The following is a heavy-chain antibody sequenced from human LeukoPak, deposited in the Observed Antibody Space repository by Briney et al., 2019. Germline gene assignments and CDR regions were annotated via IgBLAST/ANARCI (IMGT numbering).Heavy chain of an antibody. Sequence: SETLSLTCTVSGVSISTHFYYWGWIRQTPGKALEWIGNMYYRGSTYYNPSLNSRVSMSLDTSKNPFSLRLSSVTAADTAVYFCVRSETIWYYFDYWGQGRLVTVSS. CDR3: VRSETIWYYFDY. V-gene: IGHV4-39*07. CDR2: MYYRGST. J-gene: IGHJ4*02. D-gene: IGHD1-7*01. CDR1: GVSISTHFYY.